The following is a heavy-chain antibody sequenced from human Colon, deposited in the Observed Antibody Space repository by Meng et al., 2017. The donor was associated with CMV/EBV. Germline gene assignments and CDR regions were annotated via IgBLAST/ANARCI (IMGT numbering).Heavy chain of an antibody. J-gene: IGHJ5*02. CDR3: ARESGSSGRAGFFGP. Sequence: MEWVGQAQGERVEVVAAISVDGGQTHYEVSVKSRFKISRDDSKNTLYPQMGSLRAEGTVIYYCARESGSSGRAGFFGPWGQGTLVTVSS. CDR2: ISVDGGQT. V-gene: IGHV3-64*02. D-gene: IGHD6-19*01.